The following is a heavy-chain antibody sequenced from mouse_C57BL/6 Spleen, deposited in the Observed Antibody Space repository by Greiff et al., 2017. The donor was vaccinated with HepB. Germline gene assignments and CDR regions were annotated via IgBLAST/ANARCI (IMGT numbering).Heavy chain of an antibody. CDR1: GYSITSGYY. D-gene: IGHD1-1*01. CDR2: ISYDGSN. CDR3: AREFHYYGSSNYAMDY. Sequence: EVQLQESGPGLVKPSQSLSLTCSVTGYSITSGYYWNWIRQFPGNKLEWMGYISYDGSNNYNPSLKNRISITRDTSKNQFFLKLNSVTTEDTATYYCAREFHYYGSSNYAMDYWGQGTSVTVSS. V-gene: IGHV3-6*01. J-gene: IGHJ4*01.